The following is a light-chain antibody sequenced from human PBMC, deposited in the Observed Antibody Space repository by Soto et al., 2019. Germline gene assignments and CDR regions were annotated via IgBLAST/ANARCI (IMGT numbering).Light chain of an antibody. V-gene: IGLV2-14*01. J-gene: IGLJ2*01. CDR3: GSYTSSTTNVL. Sequence: QSALTQPASVSGSPGQSITISCTGTSSDVGGFNLVSWYQHHPGKAPQLIIYEVTNRSSGVSDRFSGSKSGNTASLTISGLQAEDEADYYCGSYTSSTTNVLFGGGTKVTVL. CDR2: EVT. CDR1: SSDVGGFNL.